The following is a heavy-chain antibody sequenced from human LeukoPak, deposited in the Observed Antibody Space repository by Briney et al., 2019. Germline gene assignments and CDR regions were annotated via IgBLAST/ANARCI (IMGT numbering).Heavy chain of an antibody. J-gene: IGHJ4*02. D-gene: IGHD1-7*01. CDR2: TNHSGST. Sequence: SETLSLTCAVYGGSFSGYYWSWIRQPPGKGLEWIGETNHSGSTNYNPSLKSRVTISVDTSKNQFSLKLSSVTAADTAVYYCARGYNWNYYFDYWGQGTLVTVSS. CDR1: GGSFSGYY. V-gene: IGHV4-34*01. CDR3: ARGYNWNYYFDY.